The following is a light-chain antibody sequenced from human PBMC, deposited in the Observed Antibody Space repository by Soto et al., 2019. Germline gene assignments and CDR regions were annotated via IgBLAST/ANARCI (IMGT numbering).Light chain of an antibody. V-gene: IGLV2-14*02. Sequence: QSALTQPASVSGSPGQSITISCTGTSSDVGNYNLVSWYQQHPGKAPKVVLYEGTKRPSGVSSRFSGSKSGNTASLTISALQAEDEADYYCSSYTSSTTWVFGGGTQLTVL. CDR2: EGT. CDR1: SSDVGNYNL. CDR3: SSYTSSTTWV. J-gene: IGLJ3*02.